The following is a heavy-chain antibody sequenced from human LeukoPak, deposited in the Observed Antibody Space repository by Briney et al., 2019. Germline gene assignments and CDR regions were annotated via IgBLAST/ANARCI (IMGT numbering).Heavy chain of an antibody. CDR3: VYYGSGSYRNSRTAVYDY. J-gene: IGHJ4*02. V-gene: IGHV1-69*13. CDR1: GGTFSSYA. CDR2: IIPIFGTA. D-gene: IGHD3-10*01. Sequence: GASVKVSCKASGGTFSSYAISWVRQAPGQGLEWMGGIIPIFGTANYAQKFQGRVTITADESTSTAYMELSSLRSEDTAVYYCVYYGSGSYRNSRTAVYDYWGQGTLVTVSS.